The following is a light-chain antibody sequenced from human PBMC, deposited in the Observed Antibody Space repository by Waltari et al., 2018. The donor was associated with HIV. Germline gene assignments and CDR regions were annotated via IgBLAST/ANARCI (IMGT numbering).Light chain of an antibody. CDR3: SSAAINSKPV. CDR1: ALPKKY. J-gene: IGLJ2*01. CDR2: EDR. Sequence: SYELTQPPSVSVSPGQTARITCSGDALPKKYAFWYQQKSGQAPVLLIYEDRERPSGIPERFSGASSGTMATLTITGAQEEDEGDYYCSSAAINSKPVFGGGTRVTVL. V-gene: IGLV3-10*01.